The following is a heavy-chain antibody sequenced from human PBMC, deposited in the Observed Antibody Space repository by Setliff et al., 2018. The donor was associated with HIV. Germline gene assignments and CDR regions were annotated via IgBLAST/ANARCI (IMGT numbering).Heavy chain of an antibody. J-gene: IGHJ4*02. Sequence: SLKISCAASGFTFSNSGMHWVRQAPGKGLEWVTFIRYDESDKDYADSVKGRFTISRDNSKNTLYLQMNRLRSENTAVYYCAKNLFSSRWSPLDSWGQGTLVTVSS. CDR2: IRYDESDK. CDR1: GFTFSNSG. CDR3: AKNLFSSRWSPLDS. D-gene: IGHD6-13*01. V-gene: IGHV3-30*02.